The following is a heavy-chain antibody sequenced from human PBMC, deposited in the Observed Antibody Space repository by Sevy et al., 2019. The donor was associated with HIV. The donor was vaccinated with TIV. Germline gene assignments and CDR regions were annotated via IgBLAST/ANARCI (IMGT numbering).Heavy chain of an antibody. J-gene: IGHJ4*02. CDR2: ISRTGGTP. CDR3: VKEGRDDFNPYLDF. D-gene: IGHD3-10*01. Sequence: GGSLRLSCAGSGFTFGGYMMNWVRQAPGRGLEWVARISRTGGTPDYGDSAKGRFTISRENSKNTVYLQLNDVRAEDTALYFCVKEGRDDFNPYLDFWGQGILVTVSS. V-gene: IGHV3-23*01. CDR1: GFTFGGYM.